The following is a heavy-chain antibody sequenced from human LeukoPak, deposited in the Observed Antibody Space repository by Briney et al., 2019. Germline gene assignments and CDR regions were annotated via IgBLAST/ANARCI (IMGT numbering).Heavy chain of an antibody. CDR1: GYTFTSYG. V-gene: IGHV1-18*01. Sequence: ASVKVSCKASGYTFTSYGISWVRQAPGQGLEWMGWISAYNGNTNYAQKLQGRVTMTTDTSTSTAYIELRSLRSDDTAVYYCARHGREYQLLPWNWFDPWGQGTLVTVSS. J-gene: IGHJ5*02. CDR2: ISAYNGNT. CDR3: ARHGREYQLLPWNWFDP. D-gene: IGHD2-2*01.